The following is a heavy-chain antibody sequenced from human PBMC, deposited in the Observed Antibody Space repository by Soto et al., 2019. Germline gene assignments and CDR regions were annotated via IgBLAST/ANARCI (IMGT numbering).Heavy chain of an antibody. CDR2: ISYDGSNK. CDR3: AKDRMIVVASNWFDP. D-gene: IGHD3-22*01. V-gene: IGHV3-30*18. CDR1: GFTFSSYC. J-gene: IGHJ5*02. Sequence: PGGSLRLSCAASGFTFSSYCMHWVRQAPGKGLEWVAVISYDGSNKYYADSVKGRFTISRDNSKNTLYLQMNSLRAEDTAVYYCAKDRMIVVASNWFDPWGQGTLVTVSS.